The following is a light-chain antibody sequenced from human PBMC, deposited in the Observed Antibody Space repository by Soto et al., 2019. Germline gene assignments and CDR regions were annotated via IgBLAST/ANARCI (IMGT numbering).Light chain of an antibody. V-gene: IGLV2-8*01. CDR2: EVN. CDR3: SSYAGSNNVV. Sequence: QSVLTQPPSASGSPGQSVTISCTGTSSDVGAYDYVSWYQQHPGKAPKLIIYEVNKRPSGVPDRFSGSKSGNTASLTVSGLQAEDEADYYCSSYAGSNNVVFGGGTQLTAL. CDR1: SSDVGAYDY. J-gene: IGLJ2*01.